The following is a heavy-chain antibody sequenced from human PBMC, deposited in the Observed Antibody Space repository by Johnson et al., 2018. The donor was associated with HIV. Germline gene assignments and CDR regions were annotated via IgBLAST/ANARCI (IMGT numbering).Heavy chain of an antibody. CDR1: GFTFTTYG. CDR3: ARNYYDSSDAFDI. CDR2: ISYDASHE. D-gene: IGHD3-22*01. J-gene: IGHJ3*02. Sequence: QVQLVESGGGVVQPGGSLRLSCAASGFTFTTYGMHWVRQAPGKGLEWVALISYDASHEYNADSVKGRFTISRDISKNTLHLQMNSLRAEDTAVYYCARNYYDSSDAFDIWGQGTMVTVSS. V-gene: IGHV3-33*05.